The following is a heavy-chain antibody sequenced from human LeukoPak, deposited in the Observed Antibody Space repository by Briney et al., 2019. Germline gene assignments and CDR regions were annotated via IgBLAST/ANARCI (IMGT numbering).Heavy chain of an antibody. CDR1: GFTFSSYA. J-gene: IGHJ6*03. Sequence: GGSLRLSCAASGFTFSSYAMSWVRQAPGKGLEWVSAISGSGGSTYYADSVKGRFTISRDNSKNTLYLRVNSLRAEDTAVYYCASGTVTTNRYYYYYMDVWGKGTTVTVSS. CDR3: ASGTVTTNRYYYYYMDV. CDR2: ISGSGGST. D-gene: IGHD4-17*01. V-gene: IGHV3-23*01.